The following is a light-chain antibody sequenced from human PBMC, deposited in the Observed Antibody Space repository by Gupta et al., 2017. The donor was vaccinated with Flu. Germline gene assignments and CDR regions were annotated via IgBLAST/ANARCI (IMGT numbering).Light chain of an antibody. V-gene: IGKV1-17*01. Sequence: DIQMTQSPSSLSASVGDRVTITCRASQGIRNDVGWYQQKPGKAPKRLIYAASSLKSGVTSRFSGTLTISSLQPEDFATYYSRQHNSYPPTFGGGTKVEIK. CDR2: AAS. CDR3: RQHNSYPPT. J-gene: IGKJ4*01. CDR1: QGIRND.